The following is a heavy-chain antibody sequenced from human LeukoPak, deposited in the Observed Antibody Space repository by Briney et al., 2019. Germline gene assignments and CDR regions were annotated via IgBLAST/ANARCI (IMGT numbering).Heavy chain of an antibody. CDR2: IIPIFGTA. D-gene: IGHD2-2*01. CDR1: GGTFSSYA. J-gene: IGHJ4*02. Sequence: GSSVKVSCKASGGTFSSYAISWVRQAPGQGLEWMGGIIPIFGTANYAQKFQGRVTITADESTSTAYMELSSLRSEDTAVYYCARERGDCSSTSRYHSSRFDYWGQGTLVTVSS. CDR3: ARERGDCSSTSRYHSSRFDY. V-gene: IGHV1-69*01.